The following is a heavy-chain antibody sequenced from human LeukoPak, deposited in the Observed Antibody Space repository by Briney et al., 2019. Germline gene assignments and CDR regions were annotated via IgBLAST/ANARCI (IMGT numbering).Heavy chain of an antibody. CDR3: VTVDDFGDHVDY. Sequence: GGSLRLSCAASGFTFSDAWMTWVRQAPGKGLEWVGRIKSKADSGTKDYAAPVKGRFTISRDDSKNTLYLQMNSLKTEDTAVYYCVTVDDFGDHVDYWGQGTLVTVSS. D-gene: IGHD4-17*01. CDR1: GFTFSDAW. J-gene: IGHJ4*02. V-gene: IGHV3-15*01. CDR2: IKSKADSGTK.